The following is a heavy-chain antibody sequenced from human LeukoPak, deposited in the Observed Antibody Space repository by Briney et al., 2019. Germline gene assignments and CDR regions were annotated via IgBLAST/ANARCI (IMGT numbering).Heavy chain of an antibody. CDR3: ASPELVPAEDY. J-gene: IGHJ4*02. CDR2: ISYDGSTK. D-gene: IGHD6-13*01. V-gene: IGHV3-30*04. Sequence: PGGSLRLSCAASGFTFSSHALHWVRQAPGKGLEWVAVISYDGSTKYYADSVKGRFTISRDNSKNTLYLQMNRLRAEDTAVYYCASPELVPAEDYWGQGTLVTVSS. CDR1: GFTFSSHA.